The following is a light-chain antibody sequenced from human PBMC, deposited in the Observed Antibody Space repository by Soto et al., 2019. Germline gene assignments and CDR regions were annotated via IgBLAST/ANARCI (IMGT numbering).Light chain of an antibody. V-gene: IGKV3-15*01. CDR2: GAS. Sequence: EIVMTQSPATPSFSPGGRATLSCRASQRVSSNLAWYQQKPGQAPRLLIYGASTRATGIPARFSGSGSGTEFTLTISSLQSEDSAVYYCQQYKNWLALTFGGGTKVDI. J-gene: IGKJ4*01. CDR3: QQYKNWLALT. CDR1: QRVSSN.